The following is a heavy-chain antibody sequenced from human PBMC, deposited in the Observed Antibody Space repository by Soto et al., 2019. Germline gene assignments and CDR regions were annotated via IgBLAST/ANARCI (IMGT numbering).Heavy chain of an antibody. CDR3: ARDWENYDFWSGYSHDAFDI. D-gene: IGHD3-3*01. J-gene: IGHJ3*02. CDR2: IKQDGSEK. V-gene: IGHV3-7*03. Sequence: PGGSLRLSCAASGFTFSSYWMSWVRQAPGKGLEWVANIKQDGSEKYYVDSVKGRFTISRDNAKNSLYLQMNSLRAEDTAVYYCARDWENYDFWSGYSHDAFDIWGQGTMVTVSS. CDR1: GFTFSSYW.